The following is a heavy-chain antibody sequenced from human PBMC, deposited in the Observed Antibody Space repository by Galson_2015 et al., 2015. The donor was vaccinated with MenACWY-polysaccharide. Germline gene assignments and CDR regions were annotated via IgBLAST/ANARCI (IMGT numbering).Heavy chain of an antibody. CDR1: GFSFSSYS. V-gene: IGHV3-23*01. CDR3: ARLEVAGMCNWLLDL. J-gene: IGHJ2*01. CDR2: ISANTRST. Sequence: SLRLSCAASGFSFSSYSMSWVRQAPGKGLEWVSSISANTRSTYDTDSVKGRFTISRDNSKNTLYLQMNSLRAEDTALYYCARLEVAGMCNWLLDLWGRRTRVSDSS. D-gene: IGHD2-15*01.